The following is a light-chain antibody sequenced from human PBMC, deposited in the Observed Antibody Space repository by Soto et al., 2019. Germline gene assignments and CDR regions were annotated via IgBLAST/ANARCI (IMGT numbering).Light chain of an antibody. V-gene: IGKV1-9*01. CDR2: PAT. Sequence: QLTQSPSSLSASIGDRITITCRATQPSSRYLAWYQQKPGAAPKLLIYPATSLQRGVPSRFSGGASGTVFTLTIASLQSDDFATYYCQQLNGYPPEFGQGTKVEV. CDR3: QQLNGYPPE. CDR1: QPSSRY. J-gene: IGKJ1*01.